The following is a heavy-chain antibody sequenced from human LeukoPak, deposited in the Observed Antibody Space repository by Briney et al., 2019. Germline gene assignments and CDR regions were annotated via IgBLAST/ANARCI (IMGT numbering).Heavy chain of an antibody. D-gene: IGHD3-10*01. Sequence: PSETLSLTCTVSGRSISSYYWSWIRQPPGKGLEWIGYIYYSGITNYNPSFKSRVTISVDTSKNQFSPKLSSVTAADTAVYYCARALLWFGEFPPHYMDVWGKGTTVTVSS. J-gene: IGHJ6*03. CDR1: GRSISSYY. V-gene: IGHV4-59*01. CDR2: IYYSGIT. CDR3: ARALLWFGEFPPHYMDV.